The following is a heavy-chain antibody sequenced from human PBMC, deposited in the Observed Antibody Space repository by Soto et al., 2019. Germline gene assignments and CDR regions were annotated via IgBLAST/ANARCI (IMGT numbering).Heavy chain of an antibody. CDR2: ISGDGRDT. D-gene: IGHD6-19*01. J-gene: IGHJ4*02. Sequence: QVQLVESGGGVVQPERSLRLSCAASGFTFSSYGMHWVRQAPGKGLEWVAAISGDGRDTYYGDSVKGRFTISRDNSRNTLYVQMNSLRVEDTAVYYCVQGMAVARQWLGYWGQGTRSPSPQ. V-gene: IGHV3-30*18. CDR1: GFTFSSYG. CDR3: VQGMAVARQWLGY.